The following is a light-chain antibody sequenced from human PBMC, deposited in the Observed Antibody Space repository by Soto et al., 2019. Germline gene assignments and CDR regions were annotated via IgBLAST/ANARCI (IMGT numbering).Light chain of an antibody. CDR3: QQYGSSGT. J-gene: IGKJ1*01. CDR2: GAS. Sequence: EIVLTQSPATLSLSPGERATLSCRASQRVSSYLAWYQQKPGQAPRLLIHGASTRATGIPDRFSGSGSGTEFTLTISRLEPEDFAGYYCQQYGSSGTFGQGTKVDIK. CDR1: QRVSSY. V-gene: IGKV3-20*01.